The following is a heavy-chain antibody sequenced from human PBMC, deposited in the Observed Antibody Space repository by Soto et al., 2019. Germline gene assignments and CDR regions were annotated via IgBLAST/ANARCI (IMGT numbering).Heavy chain of an antibody. D-gene: IGHD3-16*01. CDR2: IYHSGST. Sequence: SETLSLTCAVSGDSISRSYWWSWVRQLPGKGLEWIGEIYHSGSTIYNPSLQSRVTLSVDKSNNEFSLKMSSVTAAGTAGYYLTSNFGQLFAVVLDIWGQGPMFT. J-gene: IGHJ3*02. CDR1: GDSISRSYW. CDR3: TSNFGQLFAVVLDI. V-gene: IGHV4-4*02.